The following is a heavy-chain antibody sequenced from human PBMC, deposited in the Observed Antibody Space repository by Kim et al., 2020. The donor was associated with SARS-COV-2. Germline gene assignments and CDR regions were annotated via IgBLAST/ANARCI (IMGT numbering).Heavy chain of an antibody. CDR2: ISSSSSYI. CDR3: ARVPPSGRSYAQYYYCGMDV. D-gene: IGHD3-10*01. V-gene: IGHV3-21*01. CDR1: GFTFSSYS. J-gene: IGHJ6*02. Sequence: GGSLRLSCAASGFTFSSYSMNWVRQAPGKGLEWVSSISSSSSYIYYADSVKGRFTISRDNAKNSLYLQMNSLRAEDTAVYYCARVPPSGRSYAQYYYCGMDVWGQGTTVTVSS.